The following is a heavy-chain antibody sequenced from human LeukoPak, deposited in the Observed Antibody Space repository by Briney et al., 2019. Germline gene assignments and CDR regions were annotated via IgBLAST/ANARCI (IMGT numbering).Heavy chain of an antibody. CDR2: INHSGST. D-gene: IGHD3-9*01. CDR3: ARGRSGRRFGFDILTGPAYYYYGMDV. J-gene: IGHJ6*02. CDR1: GGSFSGYY. V-gene: IGHV4-34*01. Sequence: SETLSLTCAVYGGSFSGYYWSWIRQPPGKGLEWIGEINHSGSTNYNPSLKSRVTISVDTSKNQFSLKLSSVTAADTAVYYCARGRSGRRFGFDILTGPAYYYYGMDVWGQGTTVTVPS.